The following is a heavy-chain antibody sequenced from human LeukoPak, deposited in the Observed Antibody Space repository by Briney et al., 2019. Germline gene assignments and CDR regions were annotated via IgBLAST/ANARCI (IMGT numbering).Heavy chain of an antibody. CDR2: IIPIFGTA. J-gene: IGHJ5*02. Sequence: SVKVSRKASVGTFSSYVIRWVRQAPGQGLEWMGGIIPIFGTANYTQKFQGRVTITADKSTSTAYMELSSLRPEDTGVYYCASEPRLEAATTAWFDPWGQGTLVTVSS. CDR3: ASEPRLEAATTAWFDP. CDR1: VGTFSSYV. V-gene: IGHV1-69*06. D-gene: IGHD2-15*01.